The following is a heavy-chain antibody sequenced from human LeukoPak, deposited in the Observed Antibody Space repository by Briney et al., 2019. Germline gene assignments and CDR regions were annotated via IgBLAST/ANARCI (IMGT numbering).Heavy chain of an antibody. CDR1: GFTFSSYG. D-gene: IGHD6-13*01. V-gene: IGHV3-30*18. CDR3: AKDRSSSWYPPTKNWFDP. J-gene: IGHJ5*02. Sequence: PGGSLRLSCAASGFTFSSYGMHWVRQAPGKGLEWVAVISYDGSNKYYADSVKGRFTISRDNSKNTLYLQMNSLRAEDTAVYYCAKDRSSSWYPPTKNWFDPWGQGTLVTVSS. CDR2: ISYDGSNK.